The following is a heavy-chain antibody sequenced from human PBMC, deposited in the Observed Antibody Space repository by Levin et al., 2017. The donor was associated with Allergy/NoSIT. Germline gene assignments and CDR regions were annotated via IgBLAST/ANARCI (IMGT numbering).Heavy chain of an antibody. CDR1: GFTFSSYG. CDR2: ISYDGSNK. V-gene: IGHV3-30*18. D-gene: IGHD3-10*01. CDR3: AKYGPSMVRGVITPDADY. J-gene: IGHJ4*02. Sequence: PGGSLRLSCAASGFTFSSYGMHWVRQAPGKGLEWVAVISYDGSNKYYADSVKGRFTISRDNSKNTLYLQMNSLRAEDTAVYYCAKYGPSMVRGVITPDADYWGQGTLVTVSS.